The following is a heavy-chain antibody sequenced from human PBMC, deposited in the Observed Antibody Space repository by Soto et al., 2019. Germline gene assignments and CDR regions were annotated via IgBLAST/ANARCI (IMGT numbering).Heavy chain of an antibody. Sequence: PSETLSLRSRRCSSALDSCNAHGGWVRQPPGKPLEWMGSVFSSATTYYNASLKSRIAISLNTPENQLALRVSSVTAAHTAMYYCARRILVRGVSSWALGILVT. J-gene: IGHJ4*02. CDR2: VFSSATT. D-gene: IGHD3-10*01. CDR1: SSALDSCNAH. V-gene: IGHV4-39*01. CDR3: ARRILVRGVSS.